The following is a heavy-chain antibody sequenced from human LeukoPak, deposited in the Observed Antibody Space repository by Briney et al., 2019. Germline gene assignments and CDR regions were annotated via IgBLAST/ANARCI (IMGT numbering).Heavy chain of an antibody. CDR3: ATWGPVTAPATYYFDH. Sequence: SETLSLTCTVSGGSISGYYWSWIRQSPRKGLEWIGYINARGTTNYNPSPKSRVSVSIDTSKKQFSLKLSSVTAADTAVYYCATWGPVTAPATYYFDHWGHGILVTVSS. J-gene: IGHJ4*01. CDR1: GGSISGYY. D-gene: IGHD3-16*01. V-gene: IGHV4-4*09. CDR2: INARGTT.